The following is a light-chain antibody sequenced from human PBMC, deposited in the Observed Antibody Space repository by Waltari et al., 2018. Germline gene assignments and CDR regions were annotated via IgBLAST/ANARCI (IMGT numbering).Light chain of an antibody. CDR2: AAS. CDR1: QSIRSY. V-gene: IGKV1-39*01. CDR3: QQGHSTPRT. J-gene: IGKJ1*01. Sequence: DIQMTQAPSSLSASVGDRVTIPCRASQSIRSYLYWYQQKPEKAPQLLIYAASSLQSGVPSRFSGRGSGTDFTLTITSLQPEDFATYYCQQGHSTPRTFGQGTKVEIK.